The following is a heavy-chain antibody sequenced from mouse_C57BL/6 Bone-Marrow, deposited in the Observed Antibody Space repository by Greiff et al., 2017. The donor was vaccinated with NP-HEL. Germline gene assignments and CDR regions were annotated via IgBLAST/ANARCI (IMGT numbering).Heavy chain of an antibody. V-gene: IGHV1-80*01. CDR1: GYAFSSYW. D-gene: IGHD1-1*01. CDR3: ARSPYYYGSRGYYWYFDV. J-gene: IGHJ1*03. CDR2: IYPGDGDT. Sequence: QVQLQQSGAELVKPGASVKISCKASGYAFSSYWMNWVKQRPGKGLEWIGQIYPGDGDTNYNGKFKGKATLTADKSSSTAYMQLSSLTSEDSAVYFCARSPYYYGSRGYYWYFDVWGTGTTVTVSS.